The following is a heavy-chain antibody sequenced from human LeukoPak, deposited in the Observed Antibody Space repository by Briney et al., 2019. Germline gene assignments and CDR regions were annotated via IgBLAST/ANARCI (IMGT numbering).Heavy chain of an antibody. V-gene: IGHV1-18*01. Sequence: GASVKVSCKASGYTFTSYGISWVRQAPGQGLEWMGWISAYNGNTNYAQKLQGRVTMTTDTSTSTAYMELRSLRSDDTAVYYCARDLASVIAARPDAFDIWGQGTMVTVSS. D-gene: IGHD6-6*01. J-gene: IGHJ3*02. CDR2: ISAYNGNT. CDR1: GYTFTSYG. CDR3: ARDLASVIAARPDAFDI.